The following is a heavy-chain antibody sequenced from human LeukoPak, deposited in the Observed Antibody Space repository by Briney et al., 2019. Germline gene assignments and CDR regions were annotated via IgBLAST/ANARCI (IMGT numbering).Heavy chain of an antibody. J-gene: IGHJ4*02. CDR3: AKVALSDYGDYVWYFDY. CDR1: GFTFRSHA. V-gene: IGHV3-23*01. CDR2: ISGSGGST. Sequence: QPGGSLRLSCAASGFTFRSHAMSRVRQAPGKGLEWVSAISGSGGSTYYADSVKGRFTISRDNSKNTLYLQMNGLRAEDTAVYYCAKVALSDYGDYVWYFDYWGQGTLVTVSS. D-gene: IGHD4-17*01.